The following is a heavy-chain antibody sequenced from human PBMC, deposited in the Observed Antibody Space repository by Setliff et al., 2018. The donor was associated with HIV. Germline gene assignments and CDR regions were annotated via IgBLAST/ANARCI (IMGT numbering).Heavy chain of an antibody. CDR2: IKEDGREK. CDR3: ATFADGPDS. Sequence: GGSLRLSCTDSGFTFGDYAMTWVRQAPGKGLEWVATIKEDGREKYYVGSVKGRFTISRDNAKRSLYLQMNRLKTDDTAFYYCATFADGPDSWGQGTLVTVSS. CDR1: GFTFGDYA. J-gene: IGHJ4*02. V-gene: IGHV3-7*01. D-gene: IGHD3-3*01.